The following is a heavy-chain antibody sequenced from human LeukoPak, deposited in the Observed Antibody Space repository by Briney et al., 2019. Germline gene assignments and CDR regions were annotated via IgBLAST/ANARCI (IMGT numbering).Heavy chain of an antibody. CDR2: INAGNGNT. CDR1: GYTFTSYA. Sequence: ASLKVSCKASGYTFTSYAMHWVRQAPGQRLEWMGWINAGNGNTKYSQKFQGRVTITRDTSASTAYMELSSLRSEDTAVYYCARGPSTTVTTSFWRYWGQGTLVTVPS. D-gene: IGHD4-17*01. CDR3: ARGPSTTVTTSFWRY. J-gene: IGHJ4*02. V-gene: IGHV1-3*01.